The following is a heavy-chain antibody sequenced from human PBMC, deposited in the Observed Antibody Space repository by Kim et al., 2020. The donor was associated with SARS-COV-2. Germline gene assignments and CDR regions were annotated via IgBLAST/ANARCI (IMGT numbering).Heavy chain of an antibody. D-gene: IGHD3-10*01. J-gene: IGHJ4*02. V-gene: IGHV3-30*04. Sequence: GGSLRLSCAASGFTFSSYAMHWVRQAPGKGLEWVAVISYDGSNKYYADSVKGRFTISRDNSKNTLYLQMNSLRAEDTAVYYCARDSGFGELDYWGQGTLVTVSS. CDR1: GFTFSSYA. CDR3: ARDSGFGELDY. CDR2: ISYDGSNK.